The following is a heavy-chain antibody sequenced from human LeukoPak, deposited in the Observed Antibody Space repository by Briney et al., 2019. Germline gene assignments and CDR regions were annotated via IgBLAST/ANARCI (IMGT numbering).Heavy chain of an antibody. J-gene: IGHJ5*02. D-gene: IGHD5-24*01. CDR3: ARQRSSLNWFEP. CDR1: GGSISSYY. CDR2: IYYSGST. V-gene: IGHV4-39*01. Sequence: AETLSLTCTVSGGSISSYYWGWIRQPPGKGLEWIGSIYYSGSTYYNPSLKSRVTISVDTSKNQFSLKLSSVTAADTAVYYCARQRSSLNWFEPSGQGTLVTASS.